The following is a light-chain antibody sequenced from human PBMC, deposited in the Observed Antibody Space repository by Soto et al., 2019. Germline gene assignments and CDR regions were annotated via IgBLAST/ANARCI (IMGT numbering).Light chain of an antibody. CDR3: QSYDSSLSVVL. V-gene: IGLV1-40*01. CDR2: ENN. Sequence: QSVLTQPPSVSGAPGQRVTISCTGSSSNIGAGYGVHWYQQPPGRAPKVLMYENNKRPSGVPDRFSGSKSGTSASLAITGLQAEDEADYYCQSYDSSLSVVLFGGGTKSPS. CDR1: SSNIGAGYG. J-gene: IGLJ3*02.